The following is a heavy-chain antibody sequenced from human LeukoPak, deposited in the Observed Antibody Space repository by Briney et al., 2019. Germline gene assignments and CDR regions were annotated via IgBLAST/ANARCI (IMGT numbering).Heavy chain of an antibody. CDR3: ARSGFGELFFRAFDI. J-gene: IGHJ3*02. CDR2: ISGSGGST. D-gene: IGHD3-10*01. CDR1: GFTFSSYA. Sequence: PGGSLRLSCAASGFTFSSYAMSWVRQAPGKGLEWVSAISGSGGSTYYADSVKGRFTISRDNSKNTLYLQMNSLRAEDTAVYYCARSGFGELFFRAFDIWGQGTMVTVSS. V-gene: IGHV3-23*01.